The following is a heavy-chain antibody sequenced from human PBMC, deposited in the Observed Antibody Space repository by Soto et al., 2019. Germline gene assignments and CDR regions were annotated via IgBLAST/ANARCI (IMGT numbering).Heavy chain of an antibody. J-gene: IGHJ4*02. Sequence: SVKVSCKASGGTLSSYAISWVRQAPGQGLEWMGGIIPIFGTANYAQKFQGRVTITADESTSTAYMELSSLRSEDTAVYYCARVSGVLTGFNGPSSSWMNNYFDYWGLG. D-gene: IGHD6-13*01. CDR3: ARVSGVLTGFNGPSSSWMNNYFDY. CDR2: IIPIFGTA. V-gene: IGHV1-69*13. CDR1: GGTLSSYA.